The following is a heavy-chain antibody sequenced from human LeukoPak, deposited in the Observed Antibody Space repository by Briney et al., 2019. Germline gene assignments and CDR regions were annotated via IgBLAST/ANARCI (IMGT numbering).Heavy chain of an antibody. V-gene: IGHV1-18*01. CDR3: ARVRDPLYSREFDP. J-gene: IGHJ5*02. D-gene: IGHD6-13*01. Sequence: VASVKVSCKASGFTFSSYGFSWVRQAPGQGLEWMGWISAYNGNTNYAQKLQGRVTMTTDTSTSTAYMELRSLRSDDTAVYYCARVRDPLYSREFDPWGQGTLVTVSS. CDR2: ISAYNGNT. CDR1: GFTFSSYG.